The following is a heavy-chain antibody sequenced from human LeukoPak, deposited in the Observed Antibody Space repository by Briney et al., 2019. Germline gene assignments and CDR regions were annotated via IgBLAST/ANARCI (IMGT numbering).Heavy chain of an antibody. CDR1: GGSISSANYY. V-gene: IGHV4-61*02. Sequence: SQTLSLTCTVSGGSISSANYYWSWIRQPAGKGLEWIGRIYTSGSTNYNPSLKSRVTMSVDTSKNQFSLKLSSVTAADTAVYYCAREGFGYCSSTSCYREDAFDIWGQGTMVTVSS. CDR3: AREGFGYCSSTSCYREDAFDI. D-gene: IGHD2-2*02. CDR2: IYTSGST. J-gene: IGHJ3*02.